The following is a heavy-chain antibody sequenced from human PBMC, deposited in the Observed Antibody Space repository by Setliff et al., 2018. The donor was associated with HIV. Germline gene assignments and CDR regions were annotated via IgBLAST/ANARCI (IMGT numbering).Heavy chain of an antibody. CDR2: ISRESHT. Sequence: GGSLRLSCAASGFTVSSNYMSWVRQAPGKGLEWISYISRESHTRYSESVKGRFIVSRDDTKRSLYLQMHSLRPEDTAVYYCATDHHRRDGYNFDSWGQGTLVTVSS. CDR3: ATDHHRRDGYNFDS. CDR1: GFTVSSNY. J-gene: IGHJ4*02. V-gene: IGHV3-53*01. D-gene: IGHD2-21*02.